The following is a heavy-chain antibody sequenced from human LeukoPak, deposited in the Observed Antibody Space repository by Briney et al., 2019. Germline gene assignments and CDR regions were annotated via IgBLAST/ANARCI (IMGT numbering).Heavy chain of an antibody. Sequence: SETLSLTCTVSGVSISSYYWSWIRQPAGKGLEWIGRIYTSGSTNYNPSLKGRVTMSVDTSKNQFSLKLSSVTAADTAVYYCARENGYGDYGDAFDIWGQGTMVTVSS. J-gene: IGHJ3*02. V-gene: IGHV4-4*07. CDR3: ARENGYGDYGDAFDI. CDR1: GVSISSYY. CDR2: IYTSGST. D-gene: IGHD4-17*01.